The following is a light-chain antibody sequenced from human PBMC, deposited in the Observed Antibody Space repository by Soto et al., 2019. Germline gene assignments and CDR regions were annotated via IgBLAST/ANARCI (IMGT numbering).Light chain of an antibody. V-gene: IGKV1-27*01. J-gene: IGKJ3*01. CDR3: QKYDSTPLT. Sequence: DIQMTQFPSSLSASVGDRVTISCRASQGISSYLAWYQQKPGTVASLLIFGASTLQSGVPSRFSGSGSGTDFTLAISSLQPEDVATYYCQKYDSTPLTFGPGTRVDIK. CDR1: QGISSY. CDR2: GAS.